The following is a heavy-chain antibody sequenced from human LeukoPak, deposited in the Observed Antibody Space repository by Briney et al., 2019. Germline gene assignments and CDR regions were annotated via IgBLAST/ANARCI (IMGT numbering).Heavy chain of an antibody. V-gene: IGHV1-24*01. CDR2: FDPEDGET. Sequence: ASVKVSCKVSGYTLTELSMHWVRQAPGKGLEWMGGFDPEDGETIYAQKFQGRVTMTEDTSTDTAYMELSSLRSEDTAVYYCATAFRYGGNSVDMDVWGKGTTVTISS. J-gene: IGHJ6*03. CDR3: ATAFRYGGNSVDMDV. CDR1: GYTLTELS. D-gene: IGHD4-23*01.